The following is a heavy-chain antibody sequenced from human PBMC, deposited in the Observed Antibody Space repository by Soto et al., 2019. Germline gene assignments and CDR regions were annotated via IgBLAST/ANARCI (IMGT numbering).Heavy chain of an antibody. V-gene: IGHV1-18*01. CDR3: ATGTQLYYDYIWGSYRPSDFDY. Sequence: ASVKVSCKASGYTFTSYGISWVRQAPGQGLEWMGWISAYNGNTNYAQKLQGRVTMTTDTSTSTAYMELRSLRSDDTAVYYCATGTQLYYDYIWGSYRPSDFDYWGQGTLVTVSS. CDR1: GYTFTSYG. D-gene: IGHD3-16*02. J-gene: IGHJ4*02. CDR2: ISAYNGNT.